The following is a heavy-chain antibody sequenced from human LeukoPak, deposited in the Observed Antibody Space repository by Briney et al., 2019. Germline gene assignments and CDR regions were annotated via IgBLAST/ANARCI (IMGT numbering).Heavy chain of an antibody. CDR3: ARDFAATPYYFDY. V-gene: IGHV3-21*01. D-gene: IGHD6-25*01. CDR2: ISSSSSYI. CDR1: GFTFSSYS. Sequence: GGSLRPSCAASGFTFSSYSMNWVRQAPGKGLEWVSSISSSSSYIYYADSVKGRFTISRDNAKNSLYLQMNSLRAEDTAVYYCARDFAATPYYFDYWGQGTLVTVSA. J-gene: IGHJ4*02.